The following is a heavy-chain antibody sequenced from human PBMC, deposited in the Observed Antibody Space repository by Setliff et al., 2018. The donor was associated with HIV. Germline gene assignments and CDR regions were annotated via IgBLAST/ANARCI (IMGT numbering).Heavy chain of an antibody. CDR2: IYYSGST. CDR1: GGSVGSGSYY. D-gene: IGHD4-17*01. J-gene: IGHJ4*02. V-gene: IGHV4-61*01. CDR3: ARDPPGYGDSNDY. Sequence: SETLSLTCTVSGGSVGSGSYYWSWIRQSPGKGLEWIGYIYYSGSTTYNPTLKSRVTMSIDTSKNQFSLKVRSVSAADTAVYYWARDPPGYGDSNDYWGQGMLVTGSS.